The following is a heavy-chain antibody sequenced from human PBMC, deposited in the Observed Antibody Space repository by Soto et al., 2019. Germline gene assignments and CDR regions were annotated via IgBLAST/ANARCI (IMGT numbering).Heavy chain of an antibody. CDR1: GFSFTTYW. Sequence: QLVQSGAAVKEPGESLKIACKGSGFSFTTYWIAWVRQMPGKGLEWMGIIYPGDSKTTYSPSLQGQVTISADKSISTAYLQWSSLKGSDTAMYYCARDLDYGGNSGASDVWGQGTMVTVSS. CDR2: IYPGDSKT. J-gene: IGHJ3*01. V-gene: IGHV5-51*03. CDR3: ARDLDYGGNSGASDV. D-gene: IGHD4-17*01.